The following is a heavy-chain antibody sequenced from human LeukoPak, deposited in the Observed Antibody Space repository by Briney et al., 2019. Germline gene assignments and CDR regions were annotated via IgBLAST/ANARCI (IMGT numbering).Heavy chain of an antibody. CDR1: GYSISSGYY. J-gene: IGHJ4*02. V-gene: IGHV4-38-2*02. D-gene: IGHD3-3*01. CDR3: ARVVFGVVIMFDY. Sequence: PSETLSLTCTVSGYSISSGYYWGWIRQPPGKGLEWIGSIYHSGSTYYNPSLKSRVTISVDTSKNQFSLKLSSVTAADTAVYYSARVVFGVVIMFDYWGQGTLVTVSS. CDR2: IYHSGST.